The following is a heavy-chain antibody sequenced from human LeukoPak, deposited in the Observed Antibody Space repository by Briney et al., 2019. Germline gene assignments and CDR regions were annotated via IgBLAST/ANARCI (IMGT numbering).Heavy chain of an antibody. V-gene: IGHV4-34*01. J-gene: IGHJ4*02. Sequence: KSSETLSLTCAVYGGSFSGYYWSWIRQPPGKGLEWIGEINHSGSTNYNPSLKSRVTISVDTSKNQFSLKLSSVTAADTAVYYCASSLEYSSLDGGYWGQGTLVTVSS. D-gene: IGHD6-6*01. CDR1: GGSFSGYY. CDR3: ASSLEYSSLDGGY. CDR2: INHSGST.